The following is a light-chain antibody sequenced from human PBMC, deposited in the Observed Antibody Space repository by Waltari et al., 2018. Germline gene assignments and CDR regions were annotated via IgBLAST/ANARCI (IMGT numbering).Light chain of an antibody. Sequence: QSALTHPASVSGSPGQSITISCTGTSTVVENYPLFSCYQQHPDKAPNLMIFEASQRPSGVSDRFSGSKSGNSASLTISGLQADDEADYYCCSYAGRSTWVFGGGTKLTVL. CDR3: CSYAGRSTWV. V-gene: IGLV2-23*01. CDR2: EAS. CDR1: STVVENYPL. J-gene: IGLJ3*02.